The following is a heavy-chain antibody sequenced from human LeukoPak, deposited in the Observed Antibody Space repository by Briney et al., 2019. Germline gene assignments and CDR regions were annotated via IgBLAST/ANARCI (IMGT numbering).Heavy chain of an antibody. CDR1: GGSISSYY. D-gene: IGHD6-13*01. V-gene: IGHV4-59*01. CDR2: IYYSATT. Sequence: SGTLSLACTVSGGSISSYYWSWIRQPPGKGLEWIGYIYYSATTNYNPSLKSRVTISVDTSKTQSSRKLSSVTAADMAVYYCARGVYIAAAQYGYWGQGTLVTVSS. J-gene: IGHJ4*02. CDR3: ARGVYIAAAQYGY.